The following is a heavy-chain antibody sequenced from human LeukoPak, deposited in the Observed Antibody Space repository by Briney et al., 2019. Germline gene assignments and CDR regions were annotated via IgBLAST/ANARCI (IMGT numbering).Heavy chain of an antibody. D-gene: IGHD5-12*01. J-gene: IGHJ4*02. CDR3: ARNLARTGDFDY. V-gene: IGHV1-8*01. CDR2: MNPNSGST. Sequence: GASVKVSCKASGYSFISYDINWVRQATGQGLEWLGCMNPNSGSTGYAQNFHSRVSITTDTSISTAYMELSNLGSEDTDVYYCARNLARTGDFDYWGQGTLVTVSS. CDR1: GYSFISYD.